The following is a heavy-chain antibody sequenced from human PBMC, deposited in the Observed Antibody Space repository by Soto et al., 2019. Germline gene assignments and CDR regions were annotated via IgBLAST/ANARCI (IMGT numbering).Heavy chain of an antibody. J-gene: IGHJ4*02. V-gene: IGHV3-74*01. CDR3: ATLGYSYGHVDY. CDR2: INSDGSST. D-gene: IGHD5-18*01. Sequence: PGGSLRLSCAASGFTFSSYWMHWVRQAPGKGLVWVSRINSDGSSTSYADSVKGRFTISRDNAKNTLYLQMNSLRAEDTAVYYCATLGYSYGHVDYWGQGTLVTVSS. CDR1: GFTFSSYW.